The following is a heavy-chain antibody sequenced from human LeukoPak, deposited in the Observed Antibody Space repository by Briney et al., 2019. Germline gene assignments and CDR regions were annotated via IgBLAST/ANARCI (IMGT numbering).Heavy chain of an antibody. Sequence: ASVKVSCKASGYTFTRYYLHWVRRAPGQGLEWMGWISPNTGATKYAQKFQGRVAMTRDTSISIAYMELSRLRSDDTAVYYCARGLYNTYPEDYWGQGTLVTVSS. CDR1: GYTFTRYY. CDR2: ISPNTGAT. J-gene: IGHJ4*02. D-gene: IGHD1-1*01. V-gene: IGHV1-2*02. CDR3: ARGLYNTYPEDY.